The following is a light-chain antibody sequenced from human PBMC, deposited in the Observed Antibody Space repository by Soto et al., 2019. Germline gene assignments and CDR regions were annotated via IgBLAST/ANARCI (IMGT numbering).Light chain of an antibody. CDR3: SSYTSSGTFVV. V-gene: IGLV2-14*03. CDR1: SSDVGGYDY. CDR2: DVT. J-gene: IGLJ3*02. Sequence: QSALTQPASVSESPGQSITISCTGTSSDVGGYDYVSWYQQHPGRAPKLMIYDVTNRPSGVSNRFSGSKSGNTASLTISGLQAEDEADYYCSSYTSSGTFVVFGGGTKLTVL.